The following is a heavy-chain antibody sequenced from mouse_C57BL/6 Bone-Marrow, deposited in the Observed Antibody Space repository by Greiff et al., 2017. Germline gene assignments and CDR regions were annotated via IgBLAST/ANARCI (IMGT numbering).Heavy chain of an antibody. CDR2: IYPRSGNT. CDR3: ARLGALAY. J-gene: IGHJ3*01. CDR1: GYTFTSYG. Sequence: VQLQQSGAKLARPGASVKLSCKASGYTFTSYGISWVKQRTGQGLEWIGEIYPRSGNTYYNEKFKGKATLTADKSSSTAYMELRSLTSEDSAVYFCARLGALAYWGQGTLVTVSA. V-gene: IGHV1-81*01.